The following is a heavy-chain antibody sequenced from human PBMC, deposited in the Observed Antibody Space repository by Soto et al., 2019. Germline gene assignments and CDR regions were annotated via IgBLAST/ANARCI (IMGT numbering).Heavy chain of an antibody. V-gene: IGHV1-69*13. Sequence: SVKVSCKASGGTFNRYAISWVRQAPGQGLEWMGGIIPIFGIGNDAQRFQGRVTITADESTGTAYMELSSLRSEDTGVYYCARSPITIFGVVSINPHYYSEMDVWGQGTTVTVSS. CDR1: GGTFNRYA. J-gene: IGHJ6*02. CDR3: ARSPITIFGVVSINPHYYSEMDV. CDR2: IIPIFGIG. D-gene: IGHD3-3*01.